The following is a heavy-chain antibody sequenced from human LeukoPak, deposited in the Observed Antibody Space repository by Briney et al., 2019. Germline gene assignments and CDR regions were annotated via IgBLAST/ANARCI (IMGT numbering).Heavy chain of an antibody. J-gene: IGHJ4*02. D-gene: IGHD5-12*01. CDR2: IHYSGST. CDR1: GGSISSYY. CDR3: ARVQRGYSGYAVDY. V-gene: IGHV4-59*01. Sequence: SETLSLTCTVSGGSISSYYWSWIRQPPGKGLEWIGYIHYSGSTNYNPSLKSRVTISVDTSKNQFSLKLSSVTAADTAVYYCARVQRGYSGYAVDYWGQGTLVTVSS.